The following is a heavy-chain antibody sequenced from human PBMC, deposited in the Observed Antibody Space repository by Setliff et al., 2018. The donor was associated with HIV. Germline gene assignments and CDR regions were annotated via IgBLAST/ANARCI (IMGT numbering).Heavy chain of an antibody. D-gene: IGHD3-10*01. Sequence: PETLSLTCAVYGGSFSGYYWTWIRQPPGKGLEWVGYIYYSGSSNYNPSLKSRVTLSVETSKNQFSMKLSSVTAADTAVYYCARQRYYGSGVTGYYYCMDVWGKGTTVTVSS. V-gene: IGHV4-59*08. J-gene: IGHJ6*03. CDR2: IYYSGSS. CDR3: ARQRYYGSGVTGYYYCMDV. CDR1: GGSFSGYY.